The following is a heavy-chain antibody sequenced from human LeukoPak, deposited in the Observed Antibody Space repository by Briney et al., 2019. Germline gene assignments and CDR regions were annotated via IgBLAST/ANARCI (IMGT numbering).Heavy chain of an antibody. CDR3: ARLTYYYDSSGYSS. CDR1: GFTVSSNY. V-gene: IGHV3-53*01. J-gene: IGHJ5*02. Sequence: GGSLRLSCVASGFTVSSNYMSWVRQAPGKGLEWVSVIYSGGSTYYADSVKGRFTISRDNSKNTLYLQMNSLRAEDTAVYYCARLTYYYDSSGYSSWGQGTLVTVSS. D-gene: IGHD3-22*01. CDR2: IYSGGST.